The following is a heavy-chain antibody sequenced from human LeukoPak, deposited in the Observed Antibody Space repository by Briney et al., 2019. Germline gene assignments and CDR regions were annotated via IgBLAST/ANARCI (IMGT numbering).Heavy chain of an antibody. V-gene: IGHV3-21*01. CDR3: ARDDPSPGYSSGWPYFDY. D-gene: IGHD6-19*01. CDR1: GSTFSSYS. J-gene: IGHJ4*02. Sequence: GGSLRLSCAASGSTFSSYSMNWVRQAPGKGLEWVSSISSSSSYIYYADSVKGRFTISRDNAKNSLYLQMNSLRAEDTAVYYCARDDPSPGYSSGWPYFDYWGQGTLVTVSS. CDR2: ISSSSSYI.